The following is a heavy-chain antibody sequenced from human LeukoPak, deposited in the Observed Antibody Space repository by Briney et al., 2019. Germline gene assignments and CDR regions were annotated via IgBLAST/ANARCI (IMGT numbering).Heavy chain of an antibody. Sequence: PGGSLRLSCAASGFTFSSYAMHWVRQAPGKGLEWVAVISYDGSNKYYADSVKGRFTISRDNAKNSLYLQMNSLRAEDTAVYYCASLPHWSGLYDTGYMDVWGKGTTVTVSS. V-gene: IGHV3-30-3*01. CDR3: ASLPHWSGLYDTGYMDV. D-gene: IGHD3-3*01. CDR1: GFTFSSYA. J-gene: IGHJ6*03. CDR2: ISYDGSNK.